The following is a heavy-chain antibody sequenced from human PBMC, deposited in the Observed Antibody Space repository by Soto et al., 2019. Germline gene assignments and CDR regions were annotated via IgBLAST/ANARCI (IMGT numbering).Heavy chain of an antibody. V-gene: IGHV5-10-1*01. D-gene: IGHD3-22*01. CDR3: ARRDDSNAYYSLVV. CDR2: IDPSDSSA. CDR1: GYTFGSAW. J-gene: IGHJ4*02. Sequence: PGESLKISCKAVGYTFGSAWISWVRQMPGKGLEWMGRIDPSDSSAKYSPPFQGHVTISVDKSISTAYLQWSSLKASDTAMYFCARRDDSNAYYSLVVWGQGTLVTVSS.